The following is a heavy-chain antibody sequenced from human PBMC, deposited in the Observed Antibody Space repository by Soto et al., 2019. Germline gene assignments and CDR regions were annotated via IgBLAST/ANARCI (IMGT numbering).Heavy chain of an antibody. V-gene: IGHV3-13*01. CDR2: IGTAGDT. J-gene: IGHJ6*02. Sequence: GGSLRLSCAASGFTFSSYDMHWVRQATGKGLEWVSAIGTAGDTYYPGSVKGRFTISRENAKNSLYLQMNSLRAGDTAVYYCARAGYYDSSGNPPLVPGYHYYGMDVWGQGPTVTVSS. CDR3: ARAGYYDSSGNPPLVPGYHYYGMDV. CDR1: GFTFSSYD. D-gene: IGHD3-22*01.